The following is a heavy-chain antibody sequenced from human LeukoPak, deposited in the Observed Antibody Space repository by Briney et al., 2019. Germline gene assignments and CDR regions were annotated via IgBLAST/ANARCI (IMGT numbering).Heavy chain of an antibody. V-gene: IGHV4-59*01. J-gene: IGHJ3*02. CDR3: ARGVNSGSYYGAFDI. Sequence: SETLSLTCTVSGGSISSYYWSWIRQPPGKGLEWIGYIYYSGSTNYNPSLKSRVTISVDTSKNQFSLKLSSVTAADTAVYYCARGVNSGSYYGAFDIWGQGTVVTVSS. D-gene: IGHD1-26*01. CDR1: GGSISSYY. CDR2: IYYSGST.